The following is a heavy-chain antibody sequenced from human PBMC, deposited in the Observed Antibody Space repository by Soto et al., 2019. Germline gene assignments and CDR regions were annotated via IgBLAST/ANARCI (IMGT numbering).Heavy chain of an antibody. CDR3: TRTPTRGASAWFDP. J-gene: IGHJ5*02. D-gene: IGHD1-26*01. CDR1: GGSFSDRY. Sequence: QVQLQQWGAGLLKPSETLSLTCAVYGGSFSDRYWIWIRQPPGKGLEWIGEIHLSGRTNYNPSLKSRVTISLDTSKNQFSVKLSSVTAADTAVYYCTRTPTRGASAWFDPWGQGTLVSVSS. CDR2: IHLSGRT. V-gene: IGHV4-34*01.